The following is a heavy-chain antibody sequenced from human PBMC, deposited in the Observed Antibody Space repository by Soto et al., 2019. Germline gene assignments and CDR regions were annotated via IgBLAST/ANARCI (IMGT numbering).Heavy chain of an antibody. CDR2: INSDGSST. Sequence: PGGSLRLSCAASGFTFSSYWMHWVRQAPGKGLVWVSRINSDGSSTSYADSVKGRFTISRDNAKNTLYLQMNSLRAEDTAVYYCARGPYCSSTSCQNWFDPWGQGTLVTVSS. D-gene: IGHD2-2*01. CDR1: GFTFSSYW. V-gene: IGHV3-74*01. CDR3: ARGPYCSSTSCQNWFDP. J-gene: IGHJ5*02.